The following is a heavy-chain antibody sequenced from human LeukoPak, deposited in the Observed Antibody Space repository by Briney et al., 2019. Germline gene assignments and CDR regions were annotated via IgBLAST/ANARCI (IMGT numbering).Heavy chain of an antibody. CDR3: ARPTNWWGYFDY. CDR1: GFTFNTYS. CDR2: ISSSSSYI. V-gene: IGHV3-21*01. Sequence: MSGGSLRLSCAASGFTFNTYSMNWVRQAPGKGLEWVSFISSSSSYIYYSDSVKGRFTISRDNAKNSLYLQMNSLRDEDTAVYYCARPTNWWGYFDYWGQGTLVTVSS. J-gene: IGHJ4*02. D-gene: IGHD2-8*02.